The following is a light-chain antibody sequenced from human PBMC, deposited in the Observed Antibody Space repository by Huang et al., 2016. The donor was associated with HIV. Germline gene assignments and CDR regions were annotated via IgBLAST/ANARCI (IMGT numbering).Light chain of an antibody. CDR3: QQYDNLLT. CDR2: DAS. CDR1: QDISNY. J-gene: IGKJ3*01. Sequence: DIQMTQSPSSLSASVGDRVTITCQASQDISNYLHWYQQKPGKAPKRLIYDASNLETGVPSRFSGSGSGTDFTFTISSLQPEDSATYYCQQYDNLLTFGPGTKVDIK. V-gene: IGKV1-33*01.